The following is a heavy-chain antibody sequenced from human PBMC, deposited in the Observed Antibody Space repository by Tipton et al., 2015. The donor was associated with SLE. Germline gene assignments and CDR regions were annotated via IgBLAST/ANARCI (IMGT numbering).Heavy chain of an antibody. Sequence: SLRLSCAASGFTFSSYAMHWVRQAPGKGLEWVAVISYDGSNKYYADSVKGRFTISRDNSKNTLYLQMNSLRAEDTAVYYCARAAAGAFDIWGQGTMVTVSS. CDR3: ARAAAGAFDI. CDR1: GFTFSSYA. D-gene: IGHD6-25*01. V-gene: IGHV3-30*04. CDR2: ISYDGSNK. J-gene: IGHJ3*02.